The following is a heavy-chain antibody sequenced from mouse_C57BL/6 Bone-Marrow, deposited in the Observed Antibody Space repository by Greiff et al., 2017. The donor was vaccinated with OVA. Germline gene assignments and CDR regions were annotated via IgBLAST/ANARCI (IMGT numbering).Heavy chain of an antibody. D-gene: IGHD3-1*01. CDR3: TTPIGGFAY. J-gene: IGHJ3*01. V-gene: IGHV14-4*01. Sequence: DVQLQESGAELVRPGASVKLSCTASGFNIKDDYMHWVKQRPEQGLEWIGWIDPENGDTEYASKFQGKATITADTSSNTAYLQLSSLTSEDTAVYYCTTPIGGFAYWGQGTLVTVSA. CDR2: IDPENGDT. CDR1: GFNIKDDY.